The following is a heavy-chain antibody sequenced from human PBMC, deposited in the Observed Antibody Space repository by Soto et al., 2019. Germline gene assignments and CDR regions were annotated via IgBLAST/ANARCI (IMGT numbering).Heavy chain of an antibody. V-gene: IGHV4-39*01. CDR2: IYYSGIT. J-gene: IGHJ6*02. CDR3: ATVITETALRYSYYVMDV. D-gene: IGHD1-7*01. Sequence: PPGKGLEWIGRIYYSGITYYNPSLKSRVTISGDPTHNLLLLALCSVPAADTAVYYCATVITETALRYSYYVMDVWGHGTTVIV.